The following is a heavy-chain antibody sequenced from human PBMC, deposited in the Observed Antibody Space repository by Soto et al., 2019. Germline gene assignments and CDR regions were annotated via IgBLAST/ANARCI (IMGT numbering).Heavy chain of an antibody. CDR3: ARDSSGPPPPLSGSYFEGPSHYGMDV. CDR2: IKQDGSEK. V-gene: IGHV3-7*05. J-gene: IGHJ6*02. Sequence: GSLRLSCAASGFTFSSYWMSWVRQAPGKGLEWVANIKQDGSEKYYVDSVKGRFTISRDNAKNSLYLQMNSLRAEDTAVYYCARDSSGPPPPLSGSYFEGPSHYGMDVWGQGTTVTVSS. D-gene: IGHD3-10*01. CDR1: GFTFSSYW.